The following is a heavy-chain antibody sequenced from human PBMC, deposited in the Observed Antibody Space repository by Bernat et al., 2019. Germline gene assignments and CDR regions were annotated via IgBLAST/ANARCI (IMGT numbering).Heavy chain of an antibody. Sequence: EVQLVESGGGLVQPGRSLRLSCTASGFTFGDYAMSWFRQAPGKGLEWVGFIRSKAYGGTTEYAASVKGRFTISRDDSKSIAYLQMNRLKTEYTAVYYCTRARRLGYDILTGYYPHFDYWGQGTLVTVSS. CDR3: TRARRLGYDILTGYYPHFDY. D-gene: IGHD3-9*01. J-gene: IGHJ4*02. CDR1: GFTFGDYA. CDR2: IRSKAYGGTT. V-gene: IGHV3-49*03.